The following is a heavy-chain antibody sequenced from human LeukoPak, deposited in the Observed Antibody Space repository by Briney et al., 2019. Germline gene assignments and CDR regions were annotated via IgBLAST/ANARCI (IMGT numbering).Heavy chain of an antibody. D-gene: IGHD1-14*01. CDR3: TRLAAAGSGRWAPDY. CDR1: GFAFSSYS. Sequence: GGPLRLSCGASGFAFSSYSMNWVRQAPGKGLEWVSCISSSSSYIYSADSVKGRFTISRDNAKNSVYLQMSGLTTEDTAVYYCTRLAAAGSGRWAPDYWGQGTLVTVSS. CDR2: ISSSSSYI. V-gene: IGHV3-21*06. J-gene: IGHJ4*02.